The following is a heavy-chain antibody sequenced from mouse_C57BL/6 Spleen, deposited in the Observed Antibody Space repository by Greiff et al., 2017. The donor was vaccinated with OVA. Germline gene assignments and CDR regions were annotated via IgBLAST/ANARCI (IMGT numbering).Heavy chain of an antibody. J-gene: IGHJ4*01. Sequence: EVQLQESGGGLVKPGGSLKLSCAASGFTFSSYAMSWVRQTPEKRLEWVATISDGGSYTYYPDNVKGRFTISRDNAKNNLYLQMSHLKSEDTAMYYCARVDKLLLRAMDYWGQGTSVTVSS. CDR2: ISDGGSYT. CDR1: GFTFSSYA. D-gene: IGHD1-1*01. CDR3: ARVDKLLLRAMDY. V-gene: IGHV5-4*01.